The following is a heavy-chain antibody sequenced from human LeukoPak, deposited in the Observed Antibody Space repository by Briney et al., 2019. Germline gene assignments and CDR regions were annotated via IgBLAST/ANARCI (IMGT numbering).Heavy chain of an antibody. CDR2: MNPNSGNT. D-gene: IGHD3-3*01. CDR1: GYTFTSYV. CDR3: ARVPLHYDFWSGPVDV. J-gene: IGHJ6*04. Sequence: ASVKVSCKASGYTFTSYVINRVRQATGQGLEWMGWMNPNSGNTGYAQKFQGRVTMTRNTSISTAYMELSSLRSEDTAVYYCARVPLHYDFWSGPVDVWGKGTTVTVSS. V-gene: IGHV1-8*01.